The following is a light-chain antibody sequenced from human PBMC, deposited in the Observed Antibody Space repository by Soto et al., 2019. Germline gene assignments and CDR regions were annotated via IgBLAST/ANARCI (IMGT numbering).Light chain of an antibody. V-gene: IGKV4-1*01. CDR2: WAS. CDR3: QQYYRTPYT. Sequence: DIVMTQSPDSLAVSLGERATVNCTSRQSILYNSKNKNYLAWYQQKPGQSPKLLIYWASTRESGVPDRFSGSGSGTDFTLTISSLQAEDVAVCYCQQYYRTPYTFGQGTKLEIK. CDR1: QSILYNSKNKNY. J-gene: IGKJ2*01.